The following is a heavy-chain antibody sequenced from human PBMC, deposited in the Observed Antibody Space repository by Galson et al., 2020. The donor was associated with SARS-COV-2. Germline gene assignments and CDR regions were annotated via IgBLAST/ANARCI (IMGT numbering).Heavy chain of an antibody. CDR1: GFTFSTYW. CDR3: LRGLTIDY. Sequence: GGSLRLSCAASGFTFSTYWIHWLRQAPGKGLVWVSRINSHGSRTTYSDSVKGRFTISRDNAKNTLYLQMNSLRAEDTAVYYCLRGLTIDYWGQGTLVSVSS. D-gene: IGHD3-10*01. J-gene: IGHJ4*02. CDR2: INSHGSRT. V-gene: IGHV3-74*01.